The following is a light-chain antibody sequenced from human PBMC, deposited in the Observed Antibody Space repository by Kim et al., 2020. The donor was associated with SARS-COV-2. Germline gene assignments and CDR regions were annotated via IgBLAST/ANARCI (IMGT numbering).Light chain of an antibody. J-gene: IGLJ1*01. CDR3: SSYAGSNNYV. Sequence: GQSVIISWTGTTSDVGTYTSVSWYHQHPGKAPKLMIYEVTKRPSGVPDRCSGSKSGNTASLTVSGLQAEDEAEYYCSSYAGSNNYVSGTGTKVTVL. CDR2: EVT. V-gene: IGLV2-8*01. CDR1: TSDVGTYTS.